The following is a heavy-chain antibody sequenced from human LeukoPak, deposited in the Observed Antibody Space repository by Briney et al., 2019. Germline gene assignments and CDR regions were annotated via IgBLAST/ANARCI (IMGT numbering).Heavy chain of an antibody. J-gene: IGHJ5*02. CDR3: GRELTYYYYSNGPTFPWNWFDP. CDR1: GFTFSTYA. D-gene: IGHD3-22*01. CDR2: ISYDGSNK. V-gene: IGHV3-30-3*01. Sequence: GGSLRLSCAASGFTFSTYAMHWVRQAPGKGLEWVAVISYDGSNKYYADSVKGRFTISRDNSKNTLYLEMNSLRAEDTAVYYCGRELTYYYYSNGPTFPWNWFDPWGQGTLVTVSS.